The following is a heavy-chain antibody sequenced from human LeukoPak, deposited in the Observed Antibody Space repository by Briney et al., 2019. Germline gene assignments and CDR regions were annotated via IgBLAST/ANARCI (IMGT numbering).Heavy chain of an antibody. CDR2: INHSGST. Sequence: PSETLSLTCAVYGGSFSGYYWGWIRQPPGKGLEWIGEINHSGSTNYNPSLKSRVTISVDTSKNQFSLKLSSVTAADTAVYYCARDLRRHIVVVPAPRAYYYYYMDVWGKGTTVTVSS. V-gene: IGHV4-34*01. D-gene: IGHD2-2*01. CDR3: ARDLRRHIVVVPAPRAYYYYYMDV. J-gene: IGHJ6*03. CDR1: GGSFSGYY.